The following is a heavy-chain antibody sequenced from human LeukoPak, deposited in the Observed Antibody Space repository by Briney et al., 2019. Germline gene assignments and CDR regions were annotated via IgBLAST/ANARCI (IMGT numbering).Heavy chain of an antibody. CDR2: IYYSGST. CDR1: GGSFNSYY. D-gene: IGHD5-18*01. J-gene: IGHJ4*02. Sequence: KPSETLSLTCTVSGGSFNSYYWSWIRQPPGKGLEWIGYIYYSGSTNYNPSLKSRVTISVDTSKNQFSLKLSSVSAADTAVHYCARRSRYTYGGLDYWGQGILVTVSS. V-gene: IGHV4-59*08. CDR3: ARRSRYTYGGLDY.